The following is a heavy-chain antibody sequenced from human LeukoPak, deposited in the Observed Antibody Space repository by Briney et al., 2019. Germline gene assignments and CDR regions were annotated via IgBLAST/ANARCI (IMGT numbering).Heavy chain of an antibody. Sequence: SETLSLTCTISGGSISSGSYYWNWIRQPAGKGLEWIGRIYSSGSTNYNPSLKSRVTISVDTSKNQFSLKLSSVTAADTAVYYCAREGLNMVRGVIPKEAWGWFDPWGQGTLVTVSS. J-gene: IGHJ5*02. D-gene: IGHD3-10*01. CDR3: AREGLNMVRGVIPKEAWGWFDP. CDR1: GGSISSGSYY. CDR2: IYSSGST. V-gene: IGHV4-61*02.